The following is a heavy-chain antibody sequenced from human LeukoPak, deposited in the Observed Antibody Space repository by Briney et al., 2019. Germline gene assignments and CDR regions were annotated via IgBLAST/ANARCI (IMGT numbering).Heavy chain of an antibody. CDR2: ISWNSGSI. D-gene: IGHD1-26*01. Sequence: PGRSLRLSCAASGFTFDDYAMHWVRQAPGKGLEWVSGISWNSGSIGYADSVKGRFTISRDNAKNSLYLQMNSLRAEDTALYYCAKGPNSGSYSSFDYWGQGTLVTVSS. J-gene: IGHJ4*02. CDR1: GFTFDDYA. CDR3: AKGPNSGSYSSFDY. V-gene: IGHV3-9*01.